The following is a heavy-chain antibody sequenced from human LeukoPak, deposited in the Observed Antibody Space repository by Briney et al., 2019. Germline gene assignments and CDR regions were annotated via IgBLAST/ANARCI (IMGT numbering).Heavy chain of an antibody. V-gene: IGHV4-31*03. D-gene: IGHD5/OR15-5a*01. CDR1: GGSISSGGYY. CDR3: ARGTLRLFDY. CDR2: IYYSGSA. J-gene: IGHJ4*02. Sequence: SQTLSLTCTVSGGSISSGGYYWSWIRQHPAKGLEWIGYIYYSGSAYYNPSLESRVTISIDTSKNQFSLKLTSVTAADTAVYFCARGTLRLFDYWGQGTLVTASS.